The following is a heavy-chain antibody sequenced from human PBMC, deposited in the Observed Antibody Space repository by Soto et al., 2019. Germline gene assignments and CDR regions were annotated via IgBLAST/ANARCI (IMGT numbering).Heavy chain of an antibody. CDR3: ARGRYCTNGVCYTEGED. CDR2: ISAYNGNT. D-gene: IGHD2-8*01. Sequence: ASVKVSCKASGYTFTSYGISWVRQAPGQGLEWMGWISAYNGNTNYAQKLQGRVTMTTDTSTSTAYMELRSLRSDDTAVYYCARGRYCTNGVCYTEGEDWGQGTLVTVSS. J-gene: IGHJ4*02. V-gene: IGHV1-18*01. CDR1: GYTFTSYG.